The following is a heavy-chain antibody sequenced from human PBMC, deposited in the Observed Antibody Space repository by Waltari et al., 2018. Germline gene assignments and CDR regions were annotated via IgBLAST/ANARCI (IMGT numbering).Heavy chain of an antibody. D-gene: IGHD3-22*01. J-gene: IGHJ4*02. Sequence: EVQLVESGGGLVQPGGSLRLSCAASGFTFSSYDMNWVRQAPGKGLEWVSYISSSGSTIYYADSLKGRFTISRDNAKNSLYLQMNSLRADDTSVYYCARTYYYDGVWGQGTLVTVSS. V-gene: IGHV3-48*03. CDR1: GFTFSSYD. CDR2: ISSSGSTI. CDR3: ARTYYYDGV.